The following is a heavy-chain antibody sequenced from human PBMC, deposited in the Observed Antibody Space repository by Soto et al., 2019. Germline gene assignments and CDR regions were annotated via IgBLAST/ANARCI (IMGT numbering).Heavy chain of an antibody. CDR3: ARGWALGELLPGAFDY. J-gene: IGHJ4*02. CDR2: IRNKANNYAT. V-gene: IGHV3-72*01. Sequence: EVQLVESGGGLVQPGGSLRLSCAASGFTFRDHYMDWVRQAPGKGLEWVGRIRNKANNYATEYAASVKDRFTISRDDSKDSLYLQMNRLKTEDTAVYYCARGWALGELLPGAFDYWGQGILVTVSS. D-gene: IGHD1-26*01. CDR1: GFTFRDHY.